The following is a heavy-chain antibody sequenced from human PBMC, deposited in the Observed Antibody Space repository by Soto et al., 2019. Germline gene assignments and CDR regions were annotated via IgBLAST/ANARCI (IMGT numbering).Heavy chain of an antibody. CDR3: ARETGRIAVAGFDY. Sequence: QVQLVESGGGVVQPGRSLRLSCVGSGFMCDSYGMHWVRQAPGKGLEWVASILYDGSEKYHADSEKGRFTISRDNSKNTLSLQMTSLRAEDTAQYFCARETGRIAVAGFDYWGQGTLVTVSS. V-gene: IGHV3-33*01. CDR1: GFMCDSYG. D-gene: IGHD6-19*01. J-gene: IGHJ4*02. CDR2: ILYDGSEK.